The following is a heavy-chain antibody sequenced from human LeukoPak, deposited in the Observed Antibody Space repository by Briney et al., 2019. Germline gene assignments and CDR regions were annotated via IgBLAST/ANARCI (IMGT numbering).Heavy chain of an antibody. V-gene: IGHV3-48*03. Sequence: PGGSLRLSCAASGFTFSTYEMNWVRQAPGKGLEWVSYISSNGNTIYYADSVKGRFTISRDNAKNSLYLQMNSLRAEDTAVYYCAREGYCGGDCPGVWGQGTLVTVSS. J-gene: IGHJ4*02. CDR3: AREGYCGGDCPGV. CDR2: ISSNGNTI. D-gene: IGHD2-21*01. CDR1: GFTFSTYE.